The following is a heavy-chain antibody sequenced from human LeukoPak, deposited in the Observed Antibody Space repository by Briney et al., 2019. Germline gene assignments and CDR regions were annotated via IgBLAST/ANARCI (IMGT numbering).Heavy chain of an antibody. Sequence: ASVTDSCKATGYTFTGYYMHRVRQAPGQGLEWMGWINPNSGGTNYAQKCQGRVTMTRDTSISTAYMELSRLRSNDTAVYYCARGLSYDQPGSNFDYWGQGALVTVSS. CDR1: GYTFTGYY. D-gene: IGHD2-2*01. V-gene: IGHV1-2*02. CDR2: INPNSGGT. CDR3: ARGLSYDQPGSNFDY. J-gene: IGHJ4*02.